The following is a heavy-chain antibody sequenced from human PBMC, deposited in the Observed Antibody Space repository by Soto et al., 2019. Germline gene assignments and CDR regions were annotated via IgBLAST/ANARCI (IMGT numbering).Heavy chain of an antibody. CDR1: GYTFTSYG. Sequence: GASVKVSCKASGYTFTSYGISWVRQAPGQGLEWMGWISAYNGNTNYAQKLQGRVTMTTDTSTSTAYMELRSLRSDDTAVYYCARYGSGSYYSWSYYYGMDVWGQGTTVTVSS. V-gene: IGHV1-18*01. CDR3: ARYGSGSYYSWSYYYGMDV. D-gene: IGHD3-10*01. J-gene: IGHJ6*02. CDR2: ISAYNGNT.